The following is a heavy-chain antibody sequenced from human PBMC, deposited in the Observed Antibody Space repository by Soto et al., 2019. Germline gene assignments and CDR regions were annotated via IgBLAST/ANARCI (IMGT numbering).Heavy chain of an antibody. CDR3: VGESYYRLDY. V-gene: IGHV3-72*01. D-gene: IGHD3-16*01. Sequence: GSLRLSCAASGFIFSDYHMNGVRQAPGKGLEWVGRSRNKGNSYTTEYAASVKGRFIISRDDSKNLLYLQMNSLKTEDTAVYYCVGESYYRLDYWGQGTLVTVSS. CDR2: SRNKGNSYTT. J-gene: IGHJ4*02. CDR1: GFIFSDYH.